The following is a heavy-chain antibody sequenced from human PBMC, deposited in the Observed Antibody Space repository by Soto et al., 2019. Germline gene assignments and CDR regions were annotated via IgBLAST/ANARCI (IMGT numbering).Heavy chain of an antibody. CDR3: ARGPRRGIAVVGMEYYYGKDV. V-gene: IGHV3-33*01. J-gene: IGHJ6*01. CDR1: GFTFSSYG. D-gene: IGHD6-19*01. CDR2: IWYDGSNK. Sequence: RRLSCAASGFTFSSYGMHWVRQAPGKGLERVAVIWYDGSNKYYADSVKGRFTISRDNSKNTLYLQMNSLRAEDTAVYYCARGPRRGIAVVGMEYYYGKDVWGQGTTVTV.